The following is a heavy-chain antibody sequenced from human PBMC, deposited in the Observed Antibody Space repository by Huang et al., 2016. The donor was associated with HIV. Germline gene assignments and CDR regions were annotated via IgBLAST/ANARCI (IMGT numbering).Heavy chain of an antibody. Sequence: EVHLVESGGGLVQPGGSLRLSCAASGFTFSSYSMNWVRRTPGKGLDGVSYISSTGSAKYYADSVKDGFTISRENANNSLYLQMNSLRAEDAGVYFCAMGYGPFDFWGQGTLVTVSS. CDR1: GFTFSSYS. V-gene: IGHV3-48*01. CDR2: ISSTGSAK. CDR3: AMGYGPFDF. J-gene: IGHJ4*02. D-gene: IGHD5-18*01.